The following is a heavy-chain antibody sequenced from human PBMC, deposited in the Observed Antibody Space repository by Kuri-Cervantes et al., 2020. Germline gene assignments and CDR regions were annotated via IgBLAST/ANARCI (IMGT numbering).Heavy chain of an antibody. J-gene: IGHJ3*02. V-gene: IGHV3-33*01. CDR2: IWYDGSNK. Sequence: GESLKISCAASGFTFSSYGMHWVRQAPGKGLEWVAVIWYDGSNKYYADSVKVRFTISRDNSKNTLYLQMNSLRAEDTSVYYCARGSGSAIFDIWGQGTMVTVSS. CDR3: ARGSGSAIFDI. D-gene: IGHD3-3*01. CDR1: GFTFSSYG.